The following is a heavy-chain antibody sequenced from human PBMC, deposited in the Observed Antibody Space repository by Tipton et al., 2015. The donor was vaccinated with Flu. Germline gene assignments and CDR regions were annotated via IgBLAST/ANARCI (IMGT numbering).Heavy chain of an antibody. CDR2: IYRSGNT. V-gene: IGHV4-38-2*01. J-gene: IGHJ5*02. Sequence: TLSLTCSVSGDSIGSDYYWGWIRQPPGQGLEWIGNIYRSGNTYYNPSLRSRVTISVDTSKNQFSLRLSSVTAADTAVCYCARTYGPFNWFDPWGQGTLVTVSS. CDR3: ARTYGPFNWFDP. CDR1: GDSIGSDYY. D-gene: IGHD3-10*01.